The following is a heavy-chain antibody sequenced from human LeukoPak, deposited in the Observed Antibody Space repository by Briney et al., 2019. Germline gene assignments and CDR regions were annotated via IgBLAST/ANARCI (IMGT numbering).Heavy chain of an antibody. D-gene: IGHD3-10*01. Sequence: PGGSLRLSCAASGFTFSDYYMSWIRQAPGKGLEWVSYISSSGSTIYYADSVKGRFTISRGNSKNTLYLQMNSLRAEDTAVYYCAKIYGSGSYWKQSFDYWGQGTLVTVSS. V-gene: IGHV3-11*04. CDR2: ISSSGSTI. J-gene: IGHJ4*02. CDR1: GFTFSDYY. CDR3: AKIYGSGSYWKQSFDY.